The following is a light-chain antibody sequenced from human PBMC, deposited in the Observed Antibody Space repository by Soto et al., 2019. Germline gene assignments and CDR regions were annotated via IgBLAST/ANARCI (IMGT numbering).Light chain of an antibody. CDR1: QDISNY. CDR3: QQSDSLPIT. J-gene: IGKJ5*01. Sequence: DIQMTQSPSSLSASVGDRVTITCRASQDISNYLNWFQQRPRKAPKLLIYHASNLERGVPSGFSGTRSGTHFTFAITSLQPEDVATYYCQQSDSLPITFGQGTRLEI. CDR2: HAS. V-gene: IGKV1-33*01.